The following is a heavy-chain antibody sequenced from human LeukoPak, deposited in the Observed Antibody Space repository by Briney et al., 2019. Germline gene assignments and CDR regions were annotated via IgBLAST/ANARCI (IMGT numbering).Heavy chain of an antibody. CDR3: ARAPLDIVVVPAATQSGIDY. J-gene: IGHJ4*02. D-gene: IGHD2-2*01. CDR2: INRSGST. Sequence: SETLSLPCAVYGGSFSGYYWSWIRQPPGKGLEWIGEINRSGSTNYNPSLKSRVTISVDTSKNQFSLKLSSVTAADTAVYYCARAPLDIVVVPAATQSGIDYWGQGTLVTVSS. V-gene: IGHV4-34*01. CDR1: GGSFSGYY.